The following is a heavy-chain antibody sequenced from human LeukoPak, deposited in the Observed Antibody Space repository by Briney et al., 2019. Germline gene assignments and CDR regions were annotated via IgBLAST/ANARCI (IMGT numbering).Heavy chain of an antibody. V-gene: IGHV4-4*02. J-gene: IGHJ4*02. CDR3: AKSGDGYNFDY. Sequence: SETLSLTCAVSGGSISSSNWWSWVRQPPGKGLEWIGEIYHSGSTNYNPSLKSRVTISVDTSNNQFSLKVTSVTAADTAVYYCAKSGDGYNFDYWGQGTLVTVSS. CDR2: IYHSGST. D-gene: IGHD5-24*01. CDR1: GGSISSSNW.